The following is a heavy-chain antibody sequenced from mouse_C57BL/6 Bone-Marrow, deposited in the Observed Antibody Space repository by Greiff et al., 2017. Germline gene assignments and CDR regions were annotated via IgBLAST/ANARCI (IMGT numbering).Heavy chain of an antibody. CDR3: ARSGPLGRSFDY. J-gene: IGHJ2*01. D-gene: IGHD4-1*01. CDR2: IYPTSGRT. Sequence: QVQLQQPGAELVKPGASVKMSCKASGYTFTSYWITWVKQRPGQGLEWIGDIYPTSGRTNYNEKFKSKAILTVDTSSNTAYMQLSSLTSEDSAVFYCARSGPLGRSFDYWCRGTALTVTA. V-gene: IGHV1-55*01. CDR1: GYTFTSYW.